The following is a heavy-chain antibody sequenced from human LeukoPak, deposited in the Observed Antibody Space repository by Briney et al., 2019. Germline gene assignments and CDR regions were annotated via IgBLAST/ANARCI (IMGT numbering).Heavy chain of an antibody. D-gene: IGHD5-24*01. CDR2: INPNSGGT. Sequence: ASVNVSCKASGYTFTGYYMHWVRQAPGQGLEWMGWINPNSGGTNYAQKFQGRVTMTRDTSISTAYMELSRLRSDDTAVYYCARSREMATILNDYWGQGTLVTVSS. J-gene: IGHJ4*02. V-gene: IGHV1-2*02. CDR3: ARSREMATILNDY. CDR1: GYTFTGYY.